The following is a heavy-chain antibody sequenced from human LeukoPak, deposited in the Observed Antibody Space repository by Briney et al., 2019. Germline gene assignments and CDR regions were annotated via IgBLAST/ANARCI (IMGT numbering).Heavy chain of an antibody. V-gene: IGHV3-49*03. CDR2: IRSKAYGGTT. J-gene: IGHJ4*02. D-gene: IGHD3-10*01. CDR3: TRAVGDWRGLIRGY. CDR1: GFTFGDYA. Sequence: PGGSLRLSCTASGFTFGDYAMSWFRQAPGKGLEWVGFIRSKAYGGTTEYAASVKGRFTISRDDSKSIAYLLMNSLKTEDTAVYYCTRAVGDWRGLIRGYWGQGTLVTVSS.